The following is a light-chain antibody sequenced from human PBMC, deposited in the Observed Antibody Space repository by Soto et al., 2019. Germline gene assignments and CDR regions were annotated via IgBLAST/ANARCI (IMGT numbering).Light chain of an antibody. CDR3: QQYNSYSPRT. J-gene: IGKJ1*01. CDR1: QGIVDE. V-gene: IGKV1-5*01. CDR2: DAS. Sequence: IQMTQSPSSLSASVGDRVTIACRSSQGIVDELGWYQQKPGKAPKLLIYDASSLESGVPSRFSGSGSGTEFTLTINSLQPDDFGTYYCQQYNSYSPRTFGQGTKVDI.